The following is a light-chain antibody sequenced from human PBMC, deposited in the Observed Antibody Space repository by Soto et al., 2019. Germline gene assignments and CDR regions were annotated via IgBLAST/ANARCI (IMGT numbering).Light chain of an antibody. CDR3: QQYNSYSPT. V-gene: IGKV1-5*01. CDR2: DAS. CDR1: QSISDW. Sequence: DIQMTQSPSTLSASVGDRVTIAVRASQSISDWLAWYQQKPGQAPKLLIYDASSLESGVPSRFSGSGSGTEFTLTISSLQPDDFATYYCQQYNSYSPTFGPGTKVDIK. J-gene: IGKJ3*01.